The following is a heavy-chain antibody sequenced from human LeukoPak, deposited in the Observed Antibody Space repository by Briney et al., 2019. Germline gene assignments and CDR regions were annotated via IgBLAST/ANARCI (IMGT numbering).Heavy chain of an antibody. D-gene: IGHD3-16*02. Sequence: ASVKVSCKASGYTFTSYDINWVRQATGQGHEGMGYMNPASGKTGYAQKFQGRVTITTDSSISTAYMELSSLRSEDTAVYYCARVPREIASIWGQGTMVTVSS. CDR2: MNPASGKT. CDR1: GYTFTSYD. CDR3: ARVPREIASI. J-gene: IGHJ3*02. V-gene: IGHV1-8*01.